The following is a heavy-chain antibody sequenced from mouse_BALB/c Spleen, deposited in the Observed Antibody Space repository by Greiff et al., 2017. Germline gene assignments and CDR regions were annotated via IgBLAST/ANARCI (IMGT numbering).Heavy chain of an antibody. D-gene: IGHD2-4*01. J-gene: IGHJ4*01. CDR2: IYPGNGDT. CDR1: GYTFTSYN. Sequence: QVQLQQPGAELVKPGASVTMSCKASGYTFTSYNMHWVKQTPGQGLEWIGAIYPGNGDTSYNQKFKGKATLTADKSSSTAYMQLSSLTSEDSAVYYCARLGLGAMDYWGQGTSVTVSS. CDR3: ARLGLGAMDY. V-gene: IGHV1-12*01.